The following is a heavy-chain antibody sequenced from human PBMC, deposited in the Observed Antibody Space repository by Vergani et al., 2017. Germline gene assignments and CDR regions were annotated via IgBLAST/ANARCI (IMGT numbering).Heavy chain of an antibody. CDR1: GFTFGDYA. CDR3: PRGGTLTIFGVAY. CDR2: IRSKAYGGTT. J-gene: IGHJ4*02. D-gene: IGHD3-3*01. Sequence: EVQLVESGGGLVQPGRSLRLSCTASGFTFGDYAMSWVRQAPGKGLEWVGFIRSKAYGGTTEYAASVKGRFTISRDDSKSIAYLQMNSLKTEDTAVYYCPRGGTLTIFGVAYWGQGTLVTVSS. V-gene: IGHV3-49*04.